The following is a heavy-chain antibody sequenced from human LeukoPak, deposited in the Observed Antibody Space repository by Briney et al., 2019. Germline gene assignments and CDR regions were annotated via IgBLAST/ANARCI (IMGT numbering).Heavy chain of an antibody. J-gene: IGHJ4*02. CDR3: ARANFLYCSSTTCLFDY. CDR2: INPNDGDT. CDR1: GYTFTDYY. Sequence: GASVKVSCKASGYTFTDYYMHWVRQAPGQGFEWMGWINPNDGDTNYAQKFQGRVTMTRDTSISTAHMEVSRLRSDDTAVYYCARANFLYCSSTTCLFDYWGQRTLDTVSS. V-gene: IGHV1-2*02. D-gene: IGHD2-2*01.